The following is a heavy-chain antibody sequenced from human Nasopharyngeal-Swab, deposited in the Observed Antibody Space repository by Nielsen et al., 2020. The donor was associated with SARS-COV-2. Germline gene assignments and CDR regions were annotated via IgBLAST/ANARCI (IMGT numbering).Heavy chain of an antibody. J-gene: IGHJ6*02. CDR3: ARVSSGWYAYYYYGMDV. CDR2: ISYDGSNK. Sequence: LSLTCAASGFTFSSYAMHWVRQAPGKGLEWVAVISYDGSNKYYADSVKGRFTISRDNSKNTLYLQMNSLRAEDTAVYYCARVSSGWYAYYYYGMDVWGQGTTVTVSS. CDR1: GFTFSSYA. V-gene: IGHV3-30*04. D-gene: IGHD6-19*01.